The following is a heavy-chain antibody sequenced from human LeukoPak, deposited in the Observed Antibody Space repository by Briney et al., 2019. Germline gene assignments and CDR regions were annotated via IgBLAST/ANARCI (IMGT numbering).Heavy chain of an antibody. Sequence: GASVKVSCKASGYTFTSYYMHWVRQAPGQGLEWMGIINPSGGSTSYAQKFQGRVTMTRDTSTSTVYMELSSLRSEDTAVYYCARERTRIAARPGLDYFDYWGQGTLVTVSS. D-gene: IGHD6-6*01. V-gene: IGHV1-46*01. CDR2: INPSGGST. J-gene: IGHJ4*02. CDR3: ARERTRIAARPGLDYFDY. CDR1: GYTFTSYY.